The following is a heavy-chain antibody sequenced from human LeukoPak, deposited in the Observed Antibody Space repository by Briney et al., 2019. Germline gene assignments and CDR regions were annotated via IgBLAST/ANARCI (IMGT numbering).Heavy chain of an antibody. V-gene: IGHV4-39*01. CDR1: GGSLSSSSYY. CDR3: ARAGGGYDPVDY. D-gene: IGHD5-12*01. J-gene: IGHJ4*02. Sequence: SETLSLPCTVSGGSLSSSSYYWGRIRRPPGKGLGWIGSMCYSGSPYYNPSLKRRVTISVDTSKNQFSLKLSSVTAADTAVYYCARAGGGYDPVDYGGQGTLVTVSS. CDR2: MCYSGSP.